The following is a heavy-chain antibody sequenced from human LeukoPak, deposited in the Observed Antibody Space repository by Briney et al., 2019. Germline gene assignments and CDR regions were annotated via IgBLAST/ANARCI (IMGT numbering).Heavy chain of an antibody. Sequence: GGSLRLSCAASGFTFSSSAMSWVRQVPGKGLEWVSGISASGGSTSYADSVKGRFTISRDNSKNTLYLQMNSLRAEDTAVYYCAKEPTASTRPLDYWGQGTLVTVSS. CDR1: GFTFSSSA. D-gene: IGHD5-18*01. CDR3: AKEPTASTRPLDY. CDR2: ISASGGST. V-gene: IGHV3-23*01. J-gene: IGHJ4*02.